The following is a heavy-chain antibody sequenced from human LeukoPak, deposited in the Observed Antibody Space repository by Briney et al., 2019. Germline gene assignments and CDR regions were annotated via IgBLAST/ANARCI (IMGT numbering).Heavy chain of an antibody. D-gene: IGHD3-3*01. CDR1: GGSISSSSYY. Sequence: SETLSLTCTVSGGSISSSSYYWGWIRQPPGKGLEWIGSIYYSGSTYYNPSLKSRVTISVDTSKNQFSPKLSSVTAADTAVYYCAREIFGVVKGWFDPWGQGTLVTASS. CDR3: AREIFGVVKGWFDP. V-gene: IGHV4-39*01. CDR2: IYYSGST. J-gene: IGHJ5*02.